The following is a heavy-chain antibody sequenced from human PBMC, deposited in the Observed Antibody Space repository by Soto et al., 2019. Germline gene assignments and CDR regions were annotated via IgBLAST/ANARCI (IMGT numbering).Heavy chain of an antibody. CDR1: GYTFTSYG. Sequence: QVQLVQSGAEVKKPGASVKVSCKASGYTFTSYGISWVRQAPGQGLEWMGWISAYNGNTNYAQKLQGRVTMTTDTSTSTAYRELRSLRSDDTAVYYCARGVVVALHYYYGMDVWGQGTTVTVSS. V-gene: IGHV1-18*01. J-gene: IGHJ6*02. CDR2: ISAYNGNT. CDR3: ARGVVVALHYYYGMDV. D-gene: IGHD2-15*01.